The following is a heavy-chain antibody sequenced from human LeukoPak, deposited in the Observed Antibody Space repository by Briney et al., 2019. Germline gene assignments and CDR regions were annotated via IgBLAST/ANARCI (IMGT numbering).Heavy chain of an antibody. Sequence: PGRSLRLSCAASAFTFNTYTMNWVSQAPGEGLEWVSSINYRGSAIYYADSLRGRLTASRDNPKNPLYLQMTSLRAEGTAIYFRARDDGFTGTPIFDYWGQGTLVTVSS. D-gene: IGHD1-1*01. J-gene: IGHJ4*02. CDR2: INYRGSAI. CDR1: AFTFNTYT. V-gene: IGHV3-21*01. CDR3: ARDDGFTGTPIFDY.